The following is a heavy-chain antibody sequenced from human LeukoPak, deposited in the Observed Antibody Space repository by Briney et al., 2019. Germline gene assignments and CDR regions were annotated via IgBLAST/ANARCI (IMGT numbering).Heavy chain of an antibody. CDR1: GDSISSYY. Sequence: PSETLSLTCTVSGDSISSYYWTWIRQPPGKGLEWIGYYYSGSTNYNPSLNSRVTISLDPSQNQFSLKLSSVTAADTAVYYCAGSSWYRHFDYWGQGTLVTVSS. J-gene: IGHJ4*02. D-gene: IGHD6-13*01. CDR2: YYSGST. CDR3: AGSSWYRHFDY. V-gene: IGHV4-59*12.